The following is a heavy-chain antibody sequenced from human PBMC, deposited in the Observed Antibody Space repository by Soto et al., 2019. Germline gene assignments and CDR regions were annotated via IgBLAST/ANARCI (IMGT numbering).Heavy chain of an antibody. CDR1: GGYISGYH. CDR3: ARDLWGYCGTDCYPLDV. D-gene: IGHD2-21*02. J-gene: IGHJ6*02. V-gene: IGHV4-59*01. Sequence: PSQTLSLTCTVSGGYISGYHWSSIRQPPGKGLEWIGYMYNTGSTVYNPSFKSRVTISVDTSKNQFSLKLNSVTAADTAVYYCARDLWGYCGTDCYPLDVWGQGTTVTV. CDR2: MYNTGST.